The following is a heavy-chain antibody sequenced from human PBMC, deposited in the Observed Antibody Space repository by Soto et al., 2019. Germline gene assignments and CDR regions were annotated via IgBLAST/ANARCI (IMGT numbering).Heavy chain of an antibody. CDR1: GFTFNNYA. Sequence: GGSLRLSCSASGFTFNNYAMHWVRQAPGKGLEFVSAISSYGADTYYADSEKGRFAISRDNSKNTLYLQMSSLRAEDTALYYCVKEGYMRSDWYGQFDYWGQGALVTVSS. V-gene: IGHV3-64D*06. J-gene: IGHJ4*02. CDR3: VKEGYMRSDWYGQFDY. CDR2: ISSYGADT. D-gene: IGHD6-19*01.